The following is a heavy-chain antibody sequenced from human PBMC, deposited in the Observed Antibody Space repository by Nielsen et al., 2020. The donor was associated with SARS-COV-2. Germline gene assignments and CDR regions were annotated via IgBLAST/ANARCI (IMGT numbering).Heavy chain of an antibody. V-gene: IGHV3-20*01. Sequence: GGSLRLSCAASGFTFDDYGMSWVRQAQGKGLEWVSGINWNGGSTGYADSVKGRFTISRDNAKNSLYLQMNSLRAEDTALYHCARQADEYSSPGGDYWGQGTLVTVSS. J-gene: IGHJ4*02. CDR3: ARQADEYSSPGGDY. D-gene: IGHD6-6*01. CDR1: GFTFDDYG. CDR2: INWNGGST.